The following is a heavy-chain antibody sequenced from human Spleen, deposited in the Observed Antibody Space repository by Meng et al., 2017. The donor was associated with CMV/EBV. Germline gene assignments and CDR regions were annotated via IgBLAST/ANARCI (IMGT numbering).Heavy chain of an antibody. CDR2: MHPKEGDS. V-gene: IGHV1-2*02. CDR3: ARAKAARSSLAL. J-gene: IGHJ4*02. Sequence: SCQPSGYTFTDCYLHWVRQAPGQGLEWMGWMHPKEGDSSFAQKFQGRVTLTRDTSISTAYMELKRLKYDDTATYYCARAKAARSSLALWGQGTLVTVSS. D-gene: IGHD6-13*01. CDR1: GYTFTDCY.